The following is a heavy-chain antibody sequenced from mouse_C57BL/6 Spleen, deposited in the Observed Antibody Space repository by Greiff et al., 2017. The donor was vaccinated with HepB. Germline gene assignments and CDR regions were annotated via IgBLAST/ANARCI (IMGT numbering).Heavy chain of an antibody. D-gene: IGHD2-4*01. CDR1: GYTFTSYW. Sequence: QVQLQQPGAELVKPGASVKVSCKASGYTFTSYWMHWVKQRPGQGLEWIGRIHPSDSDTNYNQKFKGKATLTVDKSSSTAYMQLSSLTSEDSADYYCAIYYDYDEAWFAYWGQGTLVTVSA. V-gene: IGHV1-74*01. J-gene: IGHJ3*01. CDR3: AIYYDYDEAWFAY. CDR2: IHPSDSDT.